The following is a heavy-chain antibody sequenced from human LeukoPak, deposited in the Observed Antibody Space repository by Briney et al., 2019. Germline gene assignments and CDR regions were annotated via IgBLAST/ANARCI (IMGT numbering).Heavy chain of an antibody. J-gene: IGHJ4*02. CDR1: GFTFDDYA. D-gene: IGHD6-13*01. V-gene: IGHV3-9*03. CDR2: ISWNSGGI. CDR3: AKDEGSSSGPLDY. Sequence: GGSLRLSCAASGFTFDDYAMHWVRQAPGKGLEWVSGISWNSGGIGYADSVKGRFTISRDNAKNSLYLQMNSLRAEDMALYYCAKDEGSSSGPLDYWGQGTLVTVSS.